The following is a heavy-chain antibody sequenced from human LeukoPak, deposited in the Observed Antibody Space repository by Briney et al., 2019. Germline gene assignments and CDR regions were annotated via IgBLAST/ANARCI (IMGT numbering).Heavy chain of an antibody. Sequence: SETLSLTRTVSGGSLSSYYWSWIRQPAGKGLEWIGRIYTSESTNYNPSLKSRVTMSVDTSKNQFSLKLTSVTAADTAVYYCARASDSCSGGSCYPDAFDIWGQGTMVTVSS. V-gene: IGHV4-4*07. D-gene: IGHD2-15*01. CDR2: IYTSEST. CDR1: GGSLSSYY. CDR3: ARASDSCSGGSCYPDAFDI. J-gene: IGHJ3*02.